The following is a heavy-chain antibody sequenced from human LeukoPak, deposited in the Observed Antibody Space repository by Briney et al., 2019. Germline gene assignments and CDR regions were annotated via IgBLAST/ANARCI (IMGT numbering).Heavy chain of an antibody. CDR3: ARAPKTGTTYGFEY. D-gene: IGHD1-1*01. V-gene: IGHV1-2*06. CDR2: INPNSGGT. CDR1: GYTFTGYY. Sequence: ASVKVSCKASGYTFTGYYMHWVRQAPGQGLEWMGRINPNSGGTNYAQKLQGRVTMTTDTSTSTAYMELRSLRSDDTAVYYCARAPKTGTTYGFEYWGQGTLVTVSS. J-gene: IGHJ4*02.